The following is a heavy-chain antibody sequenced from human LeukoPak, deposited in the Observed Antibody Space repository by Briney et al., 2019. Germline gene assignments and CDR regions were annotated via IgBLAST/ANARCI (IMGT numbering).Heavy chain of an antibody. Sequence: GGSLRLSCAASGFTFSSYAMSWVRQAPGKGLEWVSAISGSGGSTYYADSVKGRFTISRDNSKNTLYLQMNSLRAEDTAVYYCAKGGGIAVAGPAAISFDYWGQGTLVTVSS. D-gene: IGHD6-19*01. CDR1: GFTFSSYA. CDR3: AKGGGIAVAGPAAISFDY. V-gene: IGHV3-23*01. CDR2: ISGSGGST. J-gene: IGHJ4*02.